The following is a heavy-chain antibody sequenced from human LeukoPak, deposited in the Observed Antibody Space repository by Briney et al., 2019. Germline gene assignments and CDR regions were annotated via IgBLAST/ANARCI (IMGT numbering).Heavy chain of an antibody. J-gene: IGHJ3*02. CDR3: AKEGGWNFDAFDI. CDR2: ISGSGGST. D-gene: IGHD6-19*01. Sequence: GGSLRLSCAASGFTLSNAWMSWVRQAPGKGLEWVSAISGSGGSTYYADSVKGRFTISRDNSKNTLYLQMNSLRAEDTAVYYCAKEGGWNFDAFDIWGQGTMVTVSS. CDR1: GFTLSNAW. V-gene: IGHV3-23*01.